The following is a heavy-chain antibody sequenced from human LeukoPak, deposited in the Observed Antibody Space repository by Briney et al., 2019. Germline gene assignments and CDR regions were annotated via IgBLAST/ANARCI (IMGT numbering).Heavy chain of an antibody. CDR3: AKDREISSGYHYFDY. D-gene: IGHD3-22*01. CDR1: GYTFTGYY. CDR2: INPNSGGT. J-gene: IGHJ4*02. Sequence: ASVKVSCKASGYTFTGYYMHWVRQAPGQGLEWMGWINPNSGGTNYAQKFQGRVTMTRDTSTSTVYMELSSLRPEDTAVYYCAKDREISSGYHYFDYWGQGTLVTVSS. V-gene: IGHV1-2*02.